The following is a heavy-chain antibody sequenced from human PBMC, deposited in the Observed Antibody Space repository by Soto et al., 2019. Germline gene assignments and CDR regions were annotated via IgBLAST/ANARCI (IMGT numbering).Heavy chain of an antibody. V-gene: IGHV4-38-2*02. Sequence: PSETLSLTCSVSNLSISSGYYWGWIRQPPGKGLEWIANIYHSGITYDISSLMSRITVSVATSKRQFPPKMNPVSAADTAVYYCARVSHIVVATDAFDIWGQGTMVTVSS. CDR1: NLSISSGYY. CDR3: ARVSHIVVATDAFDI. J-gene: IGHJ3*02. CDR2: IYHSGIT. D-gene: IGHD2-21*02.